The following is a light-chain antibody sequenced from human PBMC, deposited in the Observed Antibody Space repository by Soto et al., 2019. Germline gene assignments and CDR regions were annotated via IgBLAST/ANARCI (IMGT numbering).Light chain of an antibody. CDR1: SSDVGGYDY. V-gene: IGLV2-14*03. CDR3: CSYTTSSSWV. CDR2: DVT. Sequence: QSALTQPASVSGSPGQSITISCTGTSSDVGGYDYVSWFQQHPDKVPKLMIYDVTNRPSGVSDRFSGSKSGNTAFLTISGLQAEDEADYYCCSYTTSSSWVFGGGTKLTV. J-gene: IGLJ3*02.